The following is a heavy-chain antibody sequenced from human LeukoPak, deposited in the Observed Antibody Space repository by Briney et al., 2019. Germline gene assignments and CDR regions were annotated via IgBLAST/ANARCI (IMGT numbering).Heavy chain of an antibody. CDR2: ISSSSSTI. V-gene: IGHV3-48*01. J-gene: IGHJ3*02. CDR1: GFTFSSYG. Sequence: GGSLRLSCAASGFTFSSYGMHWVRQAPGKGLEWVSYISSSSSTIYYADSVKGRFTISRDNAKNSLYLQMNSLRAEDTAVYYCARDCSLTQDAFDIWGQGTMVTVSS. CDR3: ARDCSLTQDAFDI. D-gene: IGHD2-21*01.